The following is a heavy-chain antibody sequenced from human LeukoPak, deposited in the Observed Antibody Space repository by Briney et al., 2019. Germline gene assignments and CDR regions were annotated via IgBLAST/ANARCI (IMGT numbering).Heavy chain of an antibody. D-gene: IGHD1-20*01. Sequence: PGGSLRLSCAASGFTFSNYEMNWVRQAPGKGLEWVSYISRSGSTIYYADSVKGRFTISRDNAKNSLYLQMNSLRAEDTAVYYCAPHNWNHAFHYWGRAPWSPSRQ. CDR2: ISRSGSTI. CDR1: GFTFSNYE. V-gene: IGHV3-48*03. CDR3: APHNWNHAFHY. J-gene: IGHJ4*02.